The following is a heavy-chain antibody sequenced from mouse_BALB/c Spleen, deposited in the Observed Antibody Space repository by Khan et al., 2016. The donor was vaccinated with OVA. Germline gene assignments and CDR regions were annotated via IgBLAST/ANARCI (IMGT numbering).Heavy chain of an antibody. J-gene: IGHJ2*01. CDR3: ATSYFYGYYFDY. Sequence: DVQLVESGGGLVQPGGSRKLSCAASGFTFSSYGMHWVRQAPERGLEWVAYISGDSNTIYYADTVKGRFTISRDNPRNTLFLQMTSLMSEDTAMYYCATSYFYGYYFDYWGPGTTLTVSS. D-gene: IGHD1-1*01. V-gene: IGHV5-17*02. CDR2: ISGDSNTI. CDR1: GFTFSSYG.